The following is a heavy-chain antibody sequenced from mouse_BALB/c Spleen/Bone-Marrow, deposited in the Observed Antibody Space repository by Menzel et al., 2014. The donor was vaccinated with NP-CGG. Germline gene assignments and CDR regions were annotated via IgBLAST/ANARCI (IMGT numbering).Heavy chain of an antibody. V-gene: IGHV1-15*01. D-gene: IGHD4-1*01. Sequence: VHLVESGAELVRPGASVTLSCKASGYTFTDYEMHWVKQTPVHGLEWIGAIDPETGGTAYNQKFKGKATLTADKSSSTAYMELRSLTSEDSAVYYCTGHWDYAMDYWGQGTSVTVSS. CDR1: GYTFTDYE. CDR3: TGHWDYAMDY. CDR2: IDPETGGT. J-gene: IGHJ4*01.